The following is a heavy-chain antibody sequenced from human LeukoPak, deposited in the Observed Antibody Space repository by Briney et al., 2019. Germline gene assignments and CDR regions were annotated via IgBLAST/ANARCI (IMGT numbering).Heavy chain of an antibody. CDR1: GGSISSYY. J-gene: IGHJ1*01. V-gene: IGHV4-59*01. Sequence: SETLSLTCTASGGSISSYYWSWIRQPPGKGLEWIGYIYYSGSTNYNPSLKSRVTISVDTSKNQFSLKLSSVTAADTAVYYCARVYSSGSRAFQHWGQGTLVTVSS. D-gene: IGHD6-19*01. CDR3: ARVYSSGSRAFQH. CDR2: IYYSGST.